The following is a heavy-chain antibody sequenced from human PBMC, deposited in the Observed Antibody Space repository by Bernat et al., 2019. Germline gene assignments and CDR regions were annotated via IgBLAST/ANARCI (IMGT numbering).Heavy chain of an antibody. CDR2: ISYDGRNK. D-gene: IGHD3-22*01. Sequence: QVQLVESGGGVVQPGRSLRLSCAASGFTFSSYAMHWVRQAPGKGLEWVAVISYDGRNKYYADSVKGRFTISRDNSKNTLYLQMNSLRAEDTAVYYCAREDLDYYDSSGYYLDYWGQGTLVTVSS. CDR3: AREDLDYYDSSGYYLDY. CDR1: GFTFSSYA. V-gene: IGHV3-30*04. J-gene: IGHJ4*02.